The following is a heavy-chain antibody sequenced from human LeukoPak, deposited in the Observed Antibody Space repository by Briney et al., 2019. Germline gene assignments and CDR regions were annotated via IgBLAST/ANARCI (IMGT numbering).Heavy chain of an antibody. CDR2: IYSGDTT. CDR3: ATGDMGYFDY. V-gene: IGHV3-53*01. Sequence: PGGSLRLSCAASGFTVSSNYMSWVRQAPGKGLEWVSVIYSGDTTYYADSVKGRFTISRDNSKNTLYLQMNTLRADDTAVYYCATGDMGYFDYWGQGTLVAVSS. CDR1: GFTVSSNY. J-gene: IGHJ4*02.